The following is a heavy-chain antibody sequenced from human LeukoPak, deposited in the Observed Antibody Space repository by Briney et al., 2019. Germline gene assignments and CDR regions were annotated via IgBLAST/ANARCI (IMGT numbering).Heavy chain of an antibody. D-gene: IGHD6-13*01. V-gene: IGHV4-34*01. J-gene: IGHJ6*02. Sequence: SETLSLTCAVYSGSFSGYYWSWIRQPPGKGLEWIGEINHSGSTNYNPSLKSRVTISVDTSKNQFSLKLSSVTAADTAVYYCASLYSSSWYGYYYYGMDVWGQGTTVTVSS. CDR3: ASLYSSSWYGYYYYGMDV. CDR1: SGSFSGYY. CDR2: INHSGST.